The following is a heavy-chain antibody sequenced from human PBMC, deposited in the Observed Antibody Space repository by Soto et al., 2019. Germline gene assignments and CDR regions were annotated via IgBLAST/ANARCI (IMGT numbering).Heavy chain of an antibody. D-gene: IGHD3-3*01. CDR1: GFTFSGSA. Sequence: EVQLVESGGGLVQPGGSLKLSCAASGFTFSGSAMHWVRQASGKGLEWVGRIRSKGNNYATAYGASLKGRFTISRDDSKNTAYRKMNSLNTEDTAGYYCSRQASDFWSGKPQYYMDVWGKGTTVTVSS. CDR3: SRQASDFWSGKPQYYMDV. V-gene: IGHV3-73*01. CDR2: IRSKGNNYAT. J-gene: IGHJ6*03.